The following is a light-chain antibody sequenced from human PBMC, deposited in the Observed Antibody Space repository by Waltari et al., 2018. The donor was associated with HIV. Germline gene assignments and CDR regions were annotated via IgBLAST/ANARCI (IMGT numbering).Light chain of an antibody. J-gene: IGKJ3*01. V-gene: IGKV1-5*03. CDR2: KTS. CDR3: QQTHFFT. Sequence: DSQITKSPSTLSASVGDRVTITGRASQRVNTWVAWYQQKPGNAPKLLIYKTSSLEIGVPSRFSASGSETEFTLTISGLQPDDFGTYFCQQTHFFTFGPGTTVD. CDR1: QRVNTW.